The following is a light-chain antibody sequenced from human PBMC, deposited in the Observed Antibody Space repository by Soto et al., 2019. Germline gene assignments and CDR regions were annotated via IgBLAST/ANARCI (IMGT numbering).Light chain of an antibody. V-gene: IGKV3-20*01. CDR1: QSVSSNS. J-gene: IGKJ1*01. Sequence: EIVLTQSPGTLSLSPWERAILSCRASQSVSSNSLAWYRQRPGQAPSLLIYGASSRATGIPDRFSGSGSGTDFTLTISRLEPEDFAVYYCQHYGSSPRTFGQGTKVDIK. CDR2: GAS. CDR3: QHYGSSPRT.